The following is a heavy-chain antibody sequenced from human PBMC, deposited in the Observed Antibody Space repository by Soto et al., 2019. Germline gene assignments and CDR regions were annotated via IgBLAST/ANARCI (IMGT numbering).Heavy chain of an antibody. J-gene: IGHJ5*02. CDR1: GFTFSSYG. D-gene: IGHD1-26*01. Sequence: QVQLVESGGGVVQPGRSLRLSCAASGFTFSSYGMHWVRQAPGKGLEWVAVIWYDGSNKYYADSVKGRFTISRDNSKNTLNLQMNSRRAEDKAVDYCAKDCGPPETQWALLDVNWFDPWGQGTLVTVSS. CDR3: AKDCGPPETQWALLDVNWFDP. V-gene: IGHV3-33*06. CDR2: IWYDGSNK.